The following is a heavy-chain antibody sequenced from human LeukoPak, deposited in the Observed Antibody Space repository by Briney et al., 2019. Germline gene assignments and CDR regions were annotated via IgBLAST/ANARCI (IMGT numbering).Heavy chain of an antibody. D-gene: IGHD7-27*01. CDR3: ARLKWGAYFDL. CDR2: VYNSGDT. CDR1: GGSTSSDY. Sequence: SETLSLTCTVSGGSTSSDYWSWIRQSPGKGLEWVGYVYNSGDTGKNPSLKSRVTILLDTSKNQCSLKLTSVSAADTAVYYCARLKWGAYFDLGGRGTLVTVSS. J-gene: IGHJ2*01. V-gene: IGHV4-59*08.